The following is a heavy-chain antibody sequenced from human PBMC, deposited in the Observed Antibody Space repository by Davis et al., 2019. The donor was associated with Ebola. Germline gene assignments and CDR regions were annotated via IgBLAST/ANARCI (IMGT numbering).Heavy chain of an antibody. D-gene: IGHD4-17*01. J-gene: IGHJ6*03. CDR3: ARANGDYYYYYMDV. CDR2: IYYSGIT. V-gene: IGHV4-30-4*08. Sequence: PSETLSLTCTVSGGSISSGDYYWSWIRQPPGKGLEWIGYIYYSGITHYNPSLKSRVTISVDTSKNQFSLKLSSVTAADTAVYYCARANGDYYYYYMDVWGKGTTVTVSS. CDR1: GGSISSGDYY.